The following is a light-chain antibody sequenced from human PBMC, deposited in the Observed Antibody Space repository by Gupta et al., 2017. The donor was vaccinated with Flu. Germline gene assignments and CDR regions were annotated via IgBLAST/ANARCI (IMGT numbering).Light chain of an antibody. CDR3: SSYTGSTTPV. V-gene: IGLV2-14*01. J-gene: IGLJ3*02. Sequence: QSALPHPASVSGSPGQSITISCTGTSNDVGGYSYVSWYQQRPGKAPKLIIYEVTNRPSGVSNRCSGSKSGNKASLTISGLQAEDEADYYCSSYTGSTTPVLGGGTELTVL. CDR2: EVT. CDR1: SNDVGGYSY.